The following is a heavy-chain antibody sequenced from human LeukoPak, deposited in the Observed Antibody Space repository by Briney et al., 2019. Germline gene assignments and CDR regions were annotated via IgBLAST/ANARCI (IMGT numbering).Heavy chain of an antibody. D-gene: IGHD3-10*01. V-gene: IGHV3-23*01. J-gene: IGHJ4*02. Sequence: GSLRLSFAGSGFPLSSYAMSWVRQAPGKGLEWVSAISGSGGSTYYADSVKGRFTISRDNSKNTLYLQMNSLRAEDTAVYYCAKDPYYYGSGSFYFDYWGQGTLVTVSS. CDR2: ISGSGGST. CDR1: GFPLSSYA. CDR3: AKDPYYYGSGSFYFDY.